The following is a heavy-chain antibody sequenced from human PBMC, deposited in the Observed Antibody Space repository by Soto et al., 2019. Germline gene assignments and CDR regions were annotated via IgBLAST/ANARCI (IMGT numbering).Heavy chain of an antibody. CDR3: ARGFTSSSTLGWFDP. V-gene: IGHV1-46*01. CDR1: GYTFISYY. Sequence: SVKVSCKASGYTFISYYMHWVRQAPGQGLELMGTINPRGGDTSYAQKFQGRVTMTSDTSTSTVYMEVTSLRSDDTAVYFCARGFTSSSTLGWFDPLGQGTLLTVSS. CDR2: INPRGGDT. J-gene: IGHJ5*02. D-gene: IGHD2-2*01.